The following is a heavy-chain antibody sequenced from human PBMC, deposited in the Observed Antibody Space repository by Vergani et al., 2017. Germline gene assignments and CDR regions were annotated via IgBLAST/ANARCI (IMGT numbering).Heavy chain of an antibody. CDR2: INHSGHT. D-gene: IGHD6-19*01. CDR1: NGSLIDYY. J-gene: IGHJ5*02. CDR3: ASDTHSGQRADR. Sequence: QVHLQEWGAGLFRPSEILSLTCNIHNGSLIDYYWARIRQPPGKGLEWIGEINHSGHTNYNPSLKTRVTISVDTSKNQFSLTLTSVPAADTAVYYCASDTHSGQRADRWGQGILVTVTS. V-gene: IGHV4-34*02.